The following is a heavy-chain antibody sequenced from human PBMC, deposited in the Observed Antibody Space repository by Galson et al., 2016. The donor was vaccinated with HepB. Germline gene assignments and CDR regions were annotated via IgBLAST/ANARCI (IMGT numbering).Heavy chain of an antibody. J-gene: IGHJ4*02. CDR2: ISGRGGST. D-gene: IGHD2-2*02. V-gene: IGHV3-23*01. CDR1: GFIFSDNA. Sequence: SLRLSCAASGFIFSDNAMSWVRQAPGKGLEWGSAISGRGGSTYYADSVKGRFTISRDNSEDTLYLQMSSLRAEDAAVYYCAQSTLKSPYTSSWYYFHYWGQGTLVTVSS. CDR3: AQSTLKSPYTSSWYYFHY.